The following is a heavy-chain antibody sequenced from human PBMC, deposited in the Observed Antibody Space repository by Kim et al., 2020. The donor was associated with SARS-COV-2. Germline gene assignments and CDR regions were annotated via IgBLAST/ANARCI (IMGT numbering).Heavy chain of an antibody. Sequence: GGSLRLSCAASGFTFSSYSMNWVRQAPGKGLEWVSSISSSSSYIYYADSVKGRFTISRDNAKNSLYLQMNSLRAEDTAVYYCASQFMTDYYDSSGAFDIWGQGTMVTVSS. J-gene: IGHJ3*02. CDR1: GFTFSSYS. CDR2: ISSSSSYI. V-gene: IGHV3-21*01. D-gene: IGHD3-22*01. CDR3: ASQFMTDYYDSSGAFDI.